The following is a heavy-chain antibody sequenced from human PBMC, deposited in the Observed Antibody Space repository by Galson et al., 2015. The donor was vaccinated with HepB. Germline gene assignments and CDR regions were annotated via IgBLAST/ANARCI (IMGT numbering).Heavy chain of an antibody. J-gene: IGHJ6*02. D-gene: IGHD3-9*01. CDR1: GFSFNNYA. CDR2: ISGSGGST. Sequence: SLRLSCAASGFSFNNYAMTWVRQAPGKGLEWVSTISGSGGSTYYADSVKGRFTISRDNSKNTLYLQMNSLIAEDTAVYYCARGSYDSLTGYPDYYYYGMDVWGQGTTVTVSS. CDR3: ARGSYDSLTGYPDYYYYGMDV. V-gene: IGHV3-23*01.